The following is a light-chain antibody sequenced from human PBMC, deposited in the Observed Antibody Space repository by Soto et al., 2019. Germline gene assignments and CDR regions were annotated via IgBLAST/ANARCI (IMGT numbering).Light chain of an antibody. Sequence: EIEMTQSPATLSLAPGERVTLSCRASESVSTNLAWYQQKAGQAPRLLIYGASTRATGIPARFSGSGSGTEFTLTISSLQSEDFAVYYCQQHNSWPLTFGGGTKVDIK. CDR2: GAS. CDR3: QQHNSWPLT. CDR1: ESVSTN. V-gene: IGKV3-15*01. J-gene: IGKJ4*01.